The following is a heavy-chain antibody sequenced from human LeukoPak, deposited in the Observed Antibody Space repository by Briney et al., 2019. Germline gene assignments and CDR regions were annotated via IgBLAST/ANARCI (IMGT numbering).Heavy chain of an antibody. CDR1: GGSISSFY. V-gene: IGHV4-4*07. D-gene: IGHD2-15*01. CDR2: VYTSGST. CDR3: ARGSCSGGSCYSVDY. Sequence: SETLSLTCTVSGGSISSFYWSWIRQPAGKGLEWVGHVYTSGSTNSNPSLKSRVTISVDTSKNQFSLKLSSVTAADTAVYYCARGSCSGGSCYSVDYWGQGTLVTVSS. J-gene: IGHJ4*02.